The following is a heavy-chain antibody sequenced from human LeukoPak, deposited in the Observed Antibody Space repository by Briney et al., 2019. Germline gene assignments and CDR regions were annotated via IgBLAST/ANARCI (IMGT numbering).Heavy chain of an antibody. V-gene: IGHV3-23*01. CDR3: ARVISPSGSYGAGGGFDY. Sequence: GGSLRLSCAASGFTFSSYAMSWVRQAPGKGLEWVSAISGSGGSTYYADSVKGRFTISRDNSKNTLYLQMNSLRAEDTAVYYCARVISPSGSYGAGGGFDYWGQGTLVTVSS. D-gene: IGHD1-26*01. CDR1: GFTFSSYA. CDR2: ISGSGGST. J-gene: IGHJ4*02.